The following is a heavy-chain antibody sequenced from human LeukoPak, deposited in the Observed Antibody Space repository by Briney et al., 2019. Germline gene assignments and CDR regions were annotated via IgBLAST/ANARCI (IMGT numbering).Heavy chain of an antibody. Sequence: GGSLRLSCAASGFTLSSYAMSWVRQAPGKGLEWVSAISGSGGSTYYADSVKGRFTISRDNSKNTLYLQMNSLRAEDTAVYYCAKSLLWFGELSDPFDYWGQGTLVTVSS. J-gene: IGHJ4*02. V-gene: IGHV3-23*01. D-gene: IGHD3-10*01. CDR1: GFTLSSYA. CDR3: AKSLLWFGELSDPFDY. CDR2: ISGSGGST.